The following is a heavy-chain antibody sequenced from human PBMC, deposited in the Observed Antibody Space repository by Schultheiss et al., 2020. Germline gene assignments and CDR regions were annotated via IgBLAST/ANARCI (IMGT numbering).Heavy chain of an antibody. Sequence: GESLKISCAASGFTFSDHYMDWVRQAPGKGLEWVGRTRNKADSYTTEYAASVKGRFTISRDESTNSLYLQMNSLKTEDTAVYYCARDFAFQEVDYWGQGTLVTVSS. CDR1: GFTFSDHY. V-gene: IGHV3-72*01. CDR3: ARDFAFQEVDY. J-gene: IGHJ4*02. D-gene: IGHD3-3*01. CDR2: TRNKADSYTT.